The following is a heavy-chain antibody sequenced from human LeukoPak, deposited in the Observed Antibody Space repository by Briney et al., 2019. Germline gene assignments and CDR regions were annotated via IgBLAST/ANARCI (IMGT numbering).Heavy chain of an antibody. CDR3: ARAYYDYVWGSYRQLSVDY. Sequence: PGGSLRLSCAASGFTFSSYWMSWVRQAPGKGLQWVANIHEDGSEKYYVDSVKGRFTTSRDNAKNSLYLQMNSLRAEDTAVYYCARAYYDYVWGSYRQLSVDYWGRGTLVTVSS. D-gene: IGHD3-16*02. V-gene: IGHV3-7*04. J-gene: IGHJ4*02. CDR2: IHEDGSEK. CDR1: GFTFSSYW.